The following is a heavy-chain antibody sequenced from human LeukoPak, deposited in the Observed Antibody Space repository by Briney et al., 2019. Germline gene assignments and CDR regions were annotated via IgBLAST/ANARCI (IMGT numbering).Heavy chain of an antibody. V-gene: IGHV4-61*01. CDR3: ARESRIAARNFDC. CDR1: GGSVSSGSYY. J-gene: IGHJ4*02. CDR2: IYYSGST. D-gene: IGHD6-6*01. Sequence: SETLSLTCTVSGGSVSSGSYYWSWIRQPPGKGLEWIGYIYYSGSTNYNPSLKSRVTISVDTSKNQFSLKLSSVTAADTAVYYCARESRIAARNFDCWGQGTLVTVSS.